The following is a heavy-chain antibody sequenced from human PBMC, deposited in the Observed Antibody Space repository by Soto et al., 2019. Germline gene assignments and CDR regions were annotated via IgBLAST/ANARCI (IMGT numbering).Heavy chain of an antibody. CDR2: IYSGGST. CDR3: ARENALYYYDSSGNYFEY. CDR1: GFTVSSNY. D-gene: IGHD3-22*01. Sequence: GSLRLSCAASGFTVSSNYMSWVRQAPGKGLEWVSVIYSGGSTYYADSVKGRFTISRDNSKNTLYLQMNSLRAEDTAVYYCARENALYYYDSSGNYFEYWGQGTQVTVSS. J-gene: IGHJ4*02. V-gene: IGHV3-53*01.